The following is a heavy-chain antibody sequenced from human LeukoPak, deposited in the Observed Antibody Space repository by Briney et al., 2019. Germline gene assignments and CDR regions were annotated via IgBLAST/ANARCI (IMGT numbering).Heavy chain of an antibody. J-gene: IGHJ4*02. Sequence: SETLSLTCTVSGGSISSSSYYWGWIRQPPGKGLEWIGSIYYSGSTYYNPSLKSRVTISVDTSKNQFSLKLSSVTAADTAVYYCARRGYCSSTSCYGYDYWGQETLVTVSS. CDR1: GGSISSSSYY. CDR3: ARRGYCSSTSCYGYDY. D-gene: IGHD2-2*01. CDR2: IYYSGST. V-gene: IGHV4-39*01.